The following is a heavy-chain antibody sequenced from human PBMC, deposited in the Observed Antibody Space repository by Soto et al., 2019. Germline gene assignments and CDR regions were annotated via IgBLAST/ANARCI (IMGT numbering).Heavy chain of an antibody. Sequence: GGSLRLSCAASGFTFSSYGMHWVRQAPGKGLEWVAVISYDGSNKYYADSVKGRFTISRDNSKNTLYLQMNSLRAEETAVYYCAKGMDFWSGYGYYGMDVWGQGTTVTVSS. CDR2: ISYDGSNK. J-gene: IGHJ6*02. CDR3: AKGMDFWSGYGYYGMDV. D-gene: IGHD3-3*01. V-gene: IGHV3-30*18. CDR1: GFTFSSYG.